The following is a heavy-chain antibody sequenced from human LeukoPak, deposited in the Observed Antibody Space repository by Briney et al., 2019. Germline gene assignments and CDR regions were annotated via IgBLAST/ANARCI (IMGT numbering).Heavy chain of an antibody. Sequence: PSETLSLTCAVYGGSFSGYYWSWIRQPPGKGLEWSWRIYYSGSTYYNPSLKSRVTISVDTSKNQFSLKLSSVTAADTAVYYCVSSWYRTSFDTWGQGTLVTVSS. CDR3: VSSWYRTSFDT. J-gene: IGHJ5*02. V-gene: IGHV4-34*01. CDR1: GGSFSGYY. CDR2: IYYSGST. D-gene: IGHD6-13*01.